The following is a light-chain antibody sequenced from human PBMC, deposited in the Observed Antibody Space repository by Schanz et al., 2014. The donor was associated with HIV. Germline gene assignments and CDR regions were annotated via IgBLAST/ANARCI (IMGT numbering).Light chain of an antibody. Sequence: QSALTQPPSASGSPGQSVTISCTGTSSDVGGYNSVSWYQQHPGKAPKLIIYDVIDRPSGVSDRFSGSKSGNTASLTISGLQAEDEADYYCSSYTSSSTLVVFGGGTKLTVL. CDR2: DVI. CDR3: SSYTSSSTLVV. CDR1: SSDVGGYNS. J-gene: IGLJ2*01. V-gene: IGLV2-14*03.